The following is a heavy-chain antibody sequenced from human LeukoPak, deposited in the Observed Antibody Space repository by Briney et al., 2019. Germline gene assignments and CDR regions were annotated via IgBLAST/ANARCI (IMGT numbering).Heavy chain of an antibody. Sequence: GGSLRLSCAASGFTFSSYSMNWVRQATGKVLEWVSYISSSGSSIYYADSVKGRFTISRDNAKNSLYLQMNSLRAEDTAVYYCARLSSHYNFWSGSPAHWGQGTLVTVTS. D-gene: IGHD3-3*01. V-gene: IGHV3-48*01. CDR3: ARLSSHYNFWSGSPAH. J-gene: IGHJ4*02. CDR1: GFTFSSYS. CDR2: ISSSGSSI.